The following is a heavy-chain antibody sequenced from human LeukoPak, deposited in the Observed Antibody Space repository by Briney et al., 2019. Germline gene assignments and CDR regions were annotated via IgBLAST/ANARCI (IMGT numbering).Heavy chain of an antibody. CDR1: GFTFSSYS. CDR3: ARDKGTVTPRGYYYYMDV. V-gene: IGHV3-48*01. CDR2: ISSSSSTI. J-gene: IGHJ6*03. D-gene: IGHD4-11*01. Sequence: GGSLRLSCAASGFTFSSYSMNWVRQAPGKGLEWVSYISSSSSTIYYADSVKGRFTISRGNAKNSLYLQMNSLRAEDTAVYFCARDKGTVTPRGYYYYMDVWGRGTTVTVSS.